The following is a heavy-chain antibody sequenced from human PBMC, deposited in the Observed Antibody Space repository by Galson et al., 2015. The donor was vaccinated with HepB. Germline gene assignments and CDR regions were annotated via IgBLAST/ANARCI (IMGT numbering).Heavy chain of an antibody. J-gene: IGHJ5*02. CDR3: ARDRSIAAAGIFWFDP. Sequence: SVKVSCKASGYTFTSYAMHWVRQAPGQRLEWMGWINAGNGNTKYSQKFQGRVTITRDTSASTAYMELSSLRSEDTAVYYCARDRSIAAAGIFWFDPWGQGTLSPSPQ. CDR2: INAGNGNT. V-gene: IGHV1-3*01. CDR1: GYTFTSYA. D-gene: IGHD6-13*01.